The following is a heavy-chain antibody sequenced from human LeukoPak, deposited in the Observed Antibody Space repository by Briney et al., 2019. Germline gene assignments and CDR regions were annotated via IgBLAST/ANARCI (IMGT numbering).Heavy chain of an antibody. CDR3: MLQIDY. Sequence: GASVKVSRKASLYTFTSYDINCVRQATGQGLECMGWKNPNSGNTGYSQKFQGSVTMTRNTSISTAYMELSSLRSEDTAVYYCMLQIDYWGQGALVTVSS. J-gene: IGHJ4*02. CDR1: LYTFTSYD. CDR2: KNPNSGNT. D-gene: IGHD2-8*01. V-gene: IGHV1-8*01.